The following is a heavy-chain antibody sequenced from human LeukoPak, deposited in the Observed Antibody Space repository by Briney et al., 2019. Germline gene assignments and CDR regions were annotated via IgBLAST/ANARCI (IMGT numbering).Heavy chain of an antibody. J-gene: IGHJ4*02. CDR3: ARVYCSGGSCSTGDYFDY. Sequence: PGGSLRLSCAASGFTFSSYSMNWVRQAPGMGLEWVSYISSSSSTIYYADSVKGRFTISRDNAKNSLYLQMNSLRAEDTAVYYCARVYCSGGSCSTGDYFDYWGQGTLVTVSS. CDR2: ISSSSSTI. CDR1: GFTFSSYS. V-gene: IGHV3-48*01. D-gene: IGHD2-15*01.